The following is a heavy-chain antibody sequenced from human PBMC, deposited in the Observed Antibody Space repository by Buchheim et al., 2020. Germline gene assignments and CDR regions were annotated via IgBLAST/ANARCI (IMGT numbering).Heavy chain of an antibody. CDR1: GGSVTSSDYY. Sequence: QLQLQESGPGLVKPSETLSLTCNVSGGSVTSSDYYWAWIRQPPGKGLEWIGSIYYSGSTYYNSSLKSRVTVSVDTSKNQVSLRLNSVTAADTAVYYCARKTGWPQNNWFDPWGQGTL. CDR2: IYYSGST. J-gene: IGHJ5*02. CDR3: ARKTGWPQNNWFDP. V-gene: IGHV4-39*01.